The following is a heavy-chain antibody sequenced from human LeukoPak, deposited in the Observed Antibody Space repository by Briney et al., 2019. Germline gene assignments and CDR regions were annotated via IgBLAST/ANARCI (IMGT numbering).Heavy chain of an antibody. CDR1: GYTFTSYG. D-gene: IGHD1-7*01. V-gene: IGHV1-18*01. J-gene: IGHJ6*03. Sequence: GASVKVSCKASGYTFTSYGISWVRQAPGQGLEWMGWISAYNGNTNYAQKLQGRVTMTTDTSTSTAYMELRSLRSDDTAVYYCARVLLNWNYRESYYCYYMDVWGKGTTVTVSS. CDR3: ARVLLNWNYRESYYCYYMDV. CDR2: ISAYNGNT.